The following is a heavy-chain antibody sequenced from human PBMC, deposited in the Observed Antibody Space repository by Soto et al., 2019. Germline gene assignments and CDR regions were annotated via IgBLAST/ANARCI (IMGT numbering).Heavy chain of an antibody. Sequence: GGSLRLSCAASGFTFSSYGMHWVRQAPGKGLEWVAVISYDGSNKYYADSVKGRFTISRDNSKNTLYLQMNSLRAEDTAVYYCAKDSGSGSYYNIFYFDYWGQGTLVTVSS. CDR2: ISYDGSNK. V-gene: IGHV3-30*18. D-gene: IGHD3-10*01. CDR1: GFTFSSYG. J-gene: IGHJ4*02. CDR3: AKDSGSGSYYNIFYFDY.